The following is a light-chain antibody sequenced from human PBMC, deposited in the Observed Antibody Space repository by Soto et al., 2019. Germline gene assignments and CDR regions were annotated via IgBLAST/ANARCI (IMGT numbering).Light chain of an antibody. J-gene: IGKJ2*01. V-gene: IGKV4-1*01. CDR2: WAS. Sequence: DIVMTQSPDSLTVSLGERATINCKSSQSVLYTSNNKNYLAWFRQKPGQSPKLLMYWASTRESGVPDRFSGSGSGTDFTLTISRLQAEDVAVYYCHQYYNTPYTFGQGTQLEIK. CDR1: QSVLYTSNNKNY. CDR3: HQYYNTPYT.